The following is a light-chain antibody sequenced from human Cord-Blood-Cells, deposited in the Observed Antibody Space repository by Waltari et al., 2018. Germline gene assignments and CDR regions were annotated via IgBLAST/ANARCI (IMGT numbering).Light chain of an antibody. CDR3: QQLNSYRIT. CDR1: QGISSA. J-gene: IGKJ5*01. CDR2: DAS. Sequence: IQLTLSASSLSASVGDRVTITCRASQGISSALAWYQQKPGKAPKLLIYDASSLESGVPSRFSGSGSGTDFTLTISSLQPEDFATYYCQQLNSYRITFGQGTRLEIK. V-gene: IGKV1-13*02.